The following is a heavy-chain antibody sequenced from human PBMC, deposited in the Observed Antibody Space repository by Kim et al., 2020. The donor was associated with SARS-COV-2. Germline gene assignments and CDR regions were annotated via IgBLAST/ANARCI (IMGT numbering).Heavy chain of an antibody. V-gene: IGHV3-9*01. J-gene: IGHJ6*02. Sequence: GGSLRLSCAASGFNFDDYAMHWVRQAPGKGLEWVSGIRWNSGSIDYADSVKGRFTISRDNAKNSLYLQMNSLRAEDTALYYCAKDRVAAAAPGWYYGMDVCGQGTTVTVSS. CDR2: IRWNSGSI. CDR1: GFNFDDYA. D-gene: IGHD6-13*01. CDR3: AKDRVAAAAPGWYYGMDV.